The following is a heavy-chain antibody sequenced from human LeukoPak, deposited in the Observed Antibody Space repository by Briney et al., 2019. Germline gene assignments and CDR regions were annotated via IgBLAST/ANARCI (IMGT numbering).Heavy chain of an antibody. D-gene: IGHD6-13*01. Sequence: PGGSLRLSCVASGFTFSSYAMHWVREAPGKGLEWGTLISHDGSNKYYADSVKGRFTISRENAKNTLYVQKRRLRVEERGVCYCATGDKQLVFKRRKGGFDPWGQGTLVTVSS. CDR1: GFTFSSYA. CDR2: ISHDGSNK. J-gene: IGHJ5*02. V-gene: IGHV3-30*04. CDR3: ATGDKQLVFKRRKGGFDP.